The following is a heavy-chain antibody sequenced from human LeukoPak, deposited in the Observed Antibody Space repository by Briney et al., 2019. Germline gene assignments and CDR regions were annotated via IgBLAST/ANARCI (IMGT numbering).Heavy chain of an antibody. CDR2: ISYDGSNK. CDR3: ARDSARWLAFDY. Sequence: PGGSLRLSCAASGFTFSSYGMHWVRQAPGKGLEWVAVISYDGSNKYYADSVKGRFTISRDNSRNTLYLQMNSLRAEDTAVYYCARDSARWLAFDYWGQGTLVTLSS. D-gene: IGHD6-19*01. V-gene: IGHV3-30*19. J-gene: IGHJ4*02. CDR1: GFTFSSYG.